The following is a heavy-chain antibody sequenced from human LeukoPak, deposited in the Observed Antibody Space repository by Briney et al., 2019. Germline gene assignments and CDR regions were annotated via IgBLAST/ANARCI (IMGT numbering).Heavy chain of an antibody. D-gene: IGHD7-27*01. CDR1: SGSIGSSNW. V-gene: IGHV4-4*02. CDR2: ISLGGNT. CDR3: ASNWGYSQGH. J-gene: IGHJ4*02. Sequence: SGTLSLTCTVSSGSIGSSNWWSWVRQTPGKGLEWIGEISLGGNTNHNPSLRSRVTISVDQSKNQLFLKLTSVTAADTAIYYCASNWGYSQGHWGQGILVTVSS.